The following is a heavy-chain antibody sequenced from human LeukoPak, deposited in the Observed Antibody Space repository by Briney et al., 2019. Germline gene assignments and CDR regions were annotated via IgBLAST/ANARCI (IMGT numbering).Heavy chain of an antibody. D-gene: IGHD6-19*01. CDR2: ISSNGGST. V-gene: IGHV3-64*01. CDR3: ARAPVADYYFDY. Sequence: GGSLRLSRAASGSTFSSYAMHWVRQAPGKGLEYVSAISSNGGSTYYANSVKGRFTISRDNSKNTLYLQMGSLRAEDMAVYYCARAPVADYYFDYWGQGTLVTVSS. CDR1: GSTFSSYA. J-gene: IGHJ4*02.